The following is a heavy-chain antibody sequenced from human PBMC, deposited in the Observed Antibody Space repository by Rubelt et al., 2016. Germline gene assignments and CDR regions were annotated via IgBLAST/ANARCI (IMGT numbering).Heavy chain of an antibody. V-gene: IGHV1-69*01. J-gene: IGHJ4*02. CDR1: GGTFSSYA. CDR2: IIPVFGTA. CDR3: ATTIAIRPYYFDY. D-gene: IGHD6-6*01. Sequence: QVQLVQSGAEVKKPGSSVKVSCKASGGTFSSYAISWVRQAPGQGLEWMGGIIPVFGTANYAQKFQCRSTMTADEATRTAYMELSSLRSEDTAVYYCATTIAIRPYYFDYWGQGTLVTVSS.